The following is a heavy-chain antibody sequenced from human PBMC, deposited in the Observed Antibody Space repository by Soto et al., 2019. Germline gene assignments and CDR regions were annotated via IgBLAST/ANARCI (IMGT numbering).Heavy chain of an antibody. D-gene: IGHD1-1*01. J-gene: IGHJ5*02. V-gene: IGHV4-4*07. CDR2: IYASGST. Sequence: KTSETLSLTCIVSGGSVRGSHWSWIRQSAAKGLEWMGRIYASGSTNYNPSLKSRVTMSVDTSKNQFSLKLSSVTAADTAVYCCARVRNRNWFDPWGQGTLVTVSS. CDR1: GGSVRGSH. CDR3: ARVRNRNWFDP.